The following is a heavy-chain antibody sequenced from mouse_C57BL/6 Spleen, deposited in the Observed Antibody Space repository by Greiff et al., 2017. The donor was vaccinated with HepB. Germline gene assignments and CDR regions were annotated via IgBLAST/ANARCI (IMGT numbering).Heavy chain of an antibody. CDR3: ARDITTVVSYWYFDV. CDR1: GFTFSDYY. J-gene: IGHJ1*03. V-gene: IGHV5-16*01. CDR2: INYDGSST. D-gene: IGHD1-1*01. Sequence: EVKVVESEGGLVQPGSSMKLSCTASGFTFSDYYMAWVRQVPEKGLEWVANINYDGSSTYYLDSLKSRFIISRDNAKNILYLQMSSLKSEDTATYYCARDITTVVSYWYFDVWGTGTTVTVSS.